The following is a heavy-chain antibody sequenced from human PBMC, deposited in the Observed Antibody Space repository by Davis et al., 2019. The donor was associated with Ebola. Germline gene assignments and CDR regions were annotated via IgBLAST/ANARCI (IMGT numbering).Heavy chain of an antibody. CDR2: TSGSGGTK. CDR3: AKYASFYYAVGSNWFDP. D-gene: IGHD3-10*01. V-gene: IGHV3-23*01. CDR1: GFTFSSYA. J-gene: IGHJ5*02. Sequence: GESLKISCAASGFTFSSYAMSWVRQAPGKGLEWVSGTSGSGGTKYYADSVKGRFTISRDNSKNTLYLQMNSLRAEDTAVYYCAKYASFYYAVGSNWFDPWGQGTLVTVSS.